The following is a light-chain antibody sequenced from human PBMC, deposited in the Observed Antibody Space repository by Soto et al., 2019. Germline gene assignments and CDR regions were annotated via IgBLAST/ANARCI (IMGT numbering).Light chain of an antibody. J-gene: IGLJ2*01. V-gene: IGLV2-23*01. CDR1: SSDVGSYNL. CDR2: ECS. CDR3: CSYAGSSTDVV. Sequence: QSALTQPASVSGSPGQSITISCTGTSSDVGSYNLVSWYQQHPGKAPKLMIYECSKRPSGVSNRFSGSKSGNTASLTISGLQAEDEADYYCCSYAGSSTDVVFGGGTKVTVL.